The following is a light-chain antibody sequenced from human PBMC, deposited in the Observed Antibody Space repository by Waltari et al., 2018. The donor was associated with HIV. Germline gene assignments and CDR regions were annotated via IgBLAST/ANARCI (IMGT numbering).Light chain of an antibody. CDR1: NSDFAAFNL. CDR2: DVN. J-gene: IGLJ3*02. Sequence: QSALTQPASGPGSPGQSISFSCTGTNSDFAAFNLVPWYQQHPGRVPKVIIYDVNERPSVISPRFSGSKSGNSASLTISGLLPEDEADYYCCAYTVTNTWVFGGGTKVTVV. CDR3: CAYTVTNTWV. V-gene: IGLV2-23*02.